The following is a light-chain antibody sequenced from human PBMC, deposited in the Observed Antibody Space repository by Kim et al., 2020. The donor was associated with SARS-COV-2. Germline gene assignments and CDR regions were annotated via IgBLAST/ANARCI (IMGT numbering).Light chain of an antibody. CDR1: ENIDRW. J-gene: IGKJ4*01. Sequence: DIQMTQSPSTLSASVGDRVTITCRASENIDRWLAWYQQKPGKAPKLLIYYVSSLESGVPSRFSGSGSGTEFTLTISSLQPDDFATYICYRYLYSNHSVTFGAGTKVDIK. CDR3: YRYLYSNHSVT. V-gene: IGKV1-5*01. CDR2: YVS.